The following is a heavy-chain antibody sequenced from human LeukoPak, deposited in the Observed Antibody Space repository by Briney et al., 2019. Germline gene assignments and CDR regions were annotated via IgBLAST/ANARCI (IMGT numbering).Heavy chain of an antibody. D-gene: IGHD2-21*01. CDR2: ISSNGGGT. Sequence: GGSLRLSCAASGFTFSSFAMSWVRQAPGKGLEYVSAISSNGGGTYYANSVKGRFTISRDNSKNTLYLQMNSLRAEDAAVYYCARGYSSDNWGQGTLVTVSS. CDR3: ARGYSSDN. V-gene: IGHV3-64*01. J-gene: IGHJ4*02. CDR1: GFTFSSFA.